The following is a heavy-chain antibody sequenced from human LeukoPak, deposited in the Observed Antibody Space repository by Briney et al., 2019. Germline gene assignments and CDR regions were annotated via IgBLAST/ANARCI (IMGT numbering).Heavy chain of an antibody. Sequence: SETLSLTCTVSGGSISSSSYYWGRIRQPPGEGLEWIGSIYYSGSTYYKLSLKSRVTISVNTSKNQFSLKLSSETAADTAVYYCARNWFYNDSRGNHPLYYFDYWGQGTLVTVSS. J-gene: IGHJ4*02. CDR1: GGSISSSSYY. V-gene: IGHV4-39*01. CDR3: ARNWFYNDSRGNHPLYYFDY. D-gene: IGHD3-22*01. CDR2: IYYSGST.